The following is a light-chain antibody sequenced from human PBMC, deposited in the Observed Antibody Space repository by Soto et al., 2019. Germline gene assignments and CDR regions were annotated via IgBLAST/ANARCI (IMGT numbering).Light chain of an antibody. CDR2: DTS. CDR1: QSVSIH. CDR3: QQYSNWPPIT. V-gene: IGKV3-15*01. J-gene: IGKJ5*01. Sequence: ETVMTQSPCTLSVSLGERATLSCRASQSVSIHLAWYQQKPGQAPRLLIYDTSTRATGIPARFSGSGSGTEFTLTISSLQSEDFAVYYCQQYSNWPPITFGQGTRLENK.